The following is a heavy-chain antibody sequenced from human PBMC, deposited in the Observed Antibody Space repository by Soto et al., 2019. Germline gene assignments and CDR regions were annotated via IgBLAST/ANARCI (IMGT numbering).Heavy chain of an antibody. V-gene: IGHV3-72*01. CDR1: GFTFSDYY. CDR3: GRPLYGRSVYWFDP. CDR2: IRNKANGFTT. Sequence: PVGSLRLSCAVSGFTFSDYYMDWVRQAPGKELEWVGRIRNKANGFTTEYAASVKGRFTTSRDDSKNSLYLQMNSLKTEDTAVYYCGRPLYGRSVYWFDPWGQGTLVTVSS. D-gene: IGHD3-22*01. J-gene: IGHJ5*02.